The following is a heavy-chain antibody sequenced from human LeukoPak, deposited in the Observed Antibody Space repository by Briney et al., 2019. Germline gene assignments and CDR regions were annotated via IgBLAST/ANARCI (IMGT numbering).Heavy chain of an antibody. CDR2: INWNGGST. CDR1: GFTFDDYG. Sequence: TGGSLRLSCAASGFTFDDYGMSWVRQAPGKGLEWVSGINWNGGSTGYADSVKGRFTISRDNAKNSLYLQMNSLRAEDTALYYCARGGAHCSGGSCYSENYYMDVWGEGTTVTVSS. J-gene: IGHJ6*03. CDR3: ARGGAHCSGGSCYSENYYMDV. V-gene: IGHV3-20*04. D-gene: IGHD2-15*01.